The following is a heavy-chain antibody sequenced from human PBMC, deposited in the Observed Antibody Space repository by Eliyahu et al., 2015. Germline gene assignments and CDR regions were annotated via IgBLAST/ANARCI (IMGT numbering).Heavy chain of an antibody. Sequence: EVQLLESGGGLVQPGGSLXVXCXASGSPXAMXWVRQAPGKGLGWVAAISGSGGSTYYADSVKGRFTISRDDSKNTMSLQMNNLRAEDTAVYYCARARSYFYYHGMDVWGQGTTVTVSS. CDR1: GSPXA. J-gene: IGHJ6*02. V-gene: IGHV3-23*01. CDR2: ISGSGGST. CDR3: ARARSYFYYHGMDV.